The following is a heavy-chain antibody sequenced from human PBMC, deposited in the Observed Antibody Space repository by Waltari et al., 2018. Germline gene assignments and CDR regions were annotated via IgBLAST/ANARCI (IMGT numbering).Heavy chain of an antibody. D-gene: IGHD3-22*01. CDR3: ARGNYHDSPRLDW. Sequence: QDQLQQWGAGLVKPSETLSLTCAVFAGSFDDYFWTWVRHLPVKGLEWIGEIFHNGDTNYNPSLSSRISISLDKSKNQFSLGLIHVTAADTAVYYCARGNYHDSPRLDWWGHGNLVTVSA. CDR1: AGSFDDYF. CDR2: IFHNGDT. V-gene: IGHV4-34*02. J-gene: IGHJ4*01.